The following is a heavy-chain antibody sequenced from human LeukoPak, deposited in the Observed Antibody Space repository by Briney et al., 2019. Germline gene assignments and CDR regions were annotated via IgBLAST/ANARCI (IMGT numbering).Heavy chain of an antibody. CDR3: AKSSSQQWLMVGYYFDY. D-gene: IGHD6-19*01. CDR1: GFTFSSYS. V-gene: IGHV3-21*04. J-gene: IGHJ4*02. CDR2: ISSSSSYI. Sequence: GGSLRLSCAASGFTFSSYSMNWVRQAPGKGLEWVSSISSSSSYIYYADSVKGRFTISRDNSKNTLYLQMNSLRAEDTAVYYCAKSSSQQWLMVGYYFDYWGQGTLVTVSS.